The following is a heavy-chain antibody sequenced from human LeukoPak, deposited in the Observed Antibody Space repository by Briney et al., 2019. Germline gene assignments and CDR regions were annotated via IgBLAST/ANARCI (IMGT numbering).Heavy chain of an antibody. CDR2: ISYDGSNK. V-gene: IGHV3-30*04. CDR3: ARALCGQSTSCFDP. Sequence: GGSLRLSCAASGFTFSSYAMSWVRQAPGKGPEWVAVISYDGSNKYYADSVKGRFTISRDNSKNTLYLQMNSLRAEDTAVYYCARALCGQSTSCFDPWGQGTLVTVSS. CDR1: GFTFSSYA. J-gene: IGHJ5*02. D-gene: IGHD2-2*01.